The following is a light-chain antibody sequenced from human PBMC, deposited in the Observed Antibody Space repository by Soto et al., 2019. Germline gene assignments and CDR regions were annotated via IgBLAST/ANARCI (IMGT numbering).Light chain of an antibody. CDR2: DAF. Sequence: EKVMTQSPATLSVSPGERATLSCRASQNVKTRLAWYQQKPGQAPRLLIYDAFTRATGIPARFSGSASGPDFTLTISSLQSEDFAVYYCQQYDEWPLTFGGGTKVEIK. J-gene: IGKJ4*01. CDR3: QQYDEWPLT. CDR1: QNVKTR. V-gene: IGKV3-15*01.